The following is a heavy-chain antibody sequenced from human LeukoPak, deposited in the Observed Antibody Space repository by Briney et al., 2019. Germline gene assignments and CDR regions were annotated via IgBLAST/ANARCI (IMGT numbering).Heavy chain of an antibody. CDR1: GGSISSYY. CDR3: ARGSDYGEYFQH. Sequence: SETLSLTCTVSGGSISSYYWSWIRQPPGKGLEWIGYIYYSGSTNYNPSLKSRVTISVDTSKNQFSLKLSSVTAADTAVYYCARGSDYGEYFQHWGQGTLVTVSS. CDR2: IYYSGST. V-gene: IGHV4-59*12. D-gene: IGHD4-17*01. J-gene: IGHJ1*01.